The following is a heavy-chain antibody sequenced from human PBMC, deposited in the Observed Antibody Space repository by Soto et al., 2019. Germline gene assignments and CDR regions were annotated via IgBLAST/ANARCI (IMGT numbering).Heavy chain of an antibody. CDR2: ISDSGGGT. CDR1: GFIFDNFA. Sequence: GGSLRLSCAASGFIFDNFAMNWVRQAPGKGLEWVSAISDSGGGTYYADSVRGRFTISRDNSKKTLYLEMNSLRAEDTAVYYCVKDGNFYDRSGYNPFDCWGQGTLVTVSS. CDR3: VKDGNFYDRSGYNPFDC. V-gene: IGHV3-23*01. D-gene: IGHD3-22*01. J-gene: IGHJ4*02.